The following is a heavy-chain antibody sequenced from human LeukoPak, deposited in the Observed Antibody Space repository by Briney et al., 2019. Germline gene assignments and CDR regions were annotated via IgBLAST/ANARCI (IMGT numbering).Heavy chain of an antibody. Sequence: PGGSLRLSCAASGFTFSSYGMSWVRQAPGKGLEWVSAISGSGGSTYYADSVKGRFTISRDNSKNTLYLQMNSLRAEDTAVYYCAKSGFGELSETDYWGQGTLVTVSS. CDR2: ISGSGGST. J-gene: IGHJ4*02. CDR3: AKSGFGELSETDY. V-gene: IGHV3-23*01. CDR1: GFTFSSYG. D-gene: IGHD3-10*01.